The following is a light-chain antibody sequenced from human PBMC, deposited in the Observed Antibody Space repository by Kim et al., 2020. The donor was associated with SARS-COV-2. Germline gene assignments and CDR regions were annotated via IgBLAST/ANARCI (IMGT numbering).Light chain of an antibody. CDR3: QQYGSSPLT. V-gene: IGKV3-20*01. CDR1: QSVSSNY. J-gene: IGKJ4*01. CDR2: GAS. Sequence: LSPGERATLSCRASQSVSSNYLAWYQQKPGQAPRLLIYGASSRATGIPDRFMGSGSGTDFTLTISRLEPEDFAVYYCQQYGSSPLTFGGGTKLEI.